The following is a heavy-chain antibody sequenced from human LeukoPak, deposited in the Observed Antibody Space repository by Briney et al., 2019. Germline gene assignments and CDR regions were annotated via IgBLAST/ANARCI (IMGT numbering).Heavy chain of an antibody. CDR2: IIPILGIA. CDR1: GGTFSSYA. D-gene: IGHD3-10*01. CDR3: ARDHFQRENYYGSGRGMDV. V-gene: IGHV1-69*04. J-gene: IGHJ6*02. Sequence: SVKVSCKASGGTFSSYAISWVRQAPGQGLEWMGRIIPILGIANYAQKFQGRVTITADKSTSTAYMELSSLRSEDTAVYYCARDHFQRENYYGSGRGMDVWGQGTTVTVSS.